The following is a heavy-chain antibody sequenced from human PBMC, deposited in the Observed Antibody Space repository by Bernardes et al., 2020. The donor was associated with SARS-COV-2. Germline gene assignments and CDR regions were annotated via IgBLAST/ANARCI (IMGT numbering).Heavy chain of an antibody. J-gene: IGHJ6*02. CDR1: GFTFSRNA. D-gene: IGHD5-18*01. CDR3: AKCIQGSYAMDV. V-gene: IGHV3-23*01. CDR2: ISGSGGST. Sequence: GALRLSCAASGFTFSRNAMTWVRQAPGRGLEWLSGISGSGGSTYYADSVKGRFTISRNNSKDTLYLEMNSLKAEDTAIYYCAKCIQGSYAMDVWGQGTTVTVS.